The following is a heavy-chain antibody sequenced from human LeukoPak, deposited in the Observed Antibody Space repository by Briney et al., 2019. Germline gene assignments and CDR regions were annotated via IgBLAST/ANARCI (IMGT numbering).Heavy chain of an antibody. CDR1: GYTFTSYD. CDR3: ATTYGGNQPYDAFDI. D-gene: IGHD4-23*01. CDR2: INPSGGST. V-gene: IGHV1-46*01. J-gene: IGHJ3*02. Sequence: ASVKVSCKASGYTFTSYDINWVRQAPGQGLEWMGIINPSGGSTSYAQKFQGRVTMTRDTSTSTVYMELSSLRSEDTAVYYCATTYGGNQPYDAFDIWGQGTMVTVSS.